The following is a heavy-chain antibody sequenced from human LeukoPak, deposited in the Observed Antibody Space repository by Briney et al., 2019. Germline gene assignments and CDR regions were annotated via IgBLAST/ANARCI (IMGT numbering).Heavy chain of an antibody. CDR1: GGSISSSSYY. D-gene: IGHD5-18*01. J-gene: IGHJ4*02. Sequence: SETLSFTCTVSGGSISSSSYYWGWIRQPPGKGLEWIGSIYYSGSTNYNPSLKSRVTISVDTSKNQFSLKLSSVTAADTAVYYCARGHSYGRGLLDYWGQGTLVTVSS. CDR2: IYYSGST. CDR3: ARGHSYGRGLLDY. V-gene: IGHV4-39*07.